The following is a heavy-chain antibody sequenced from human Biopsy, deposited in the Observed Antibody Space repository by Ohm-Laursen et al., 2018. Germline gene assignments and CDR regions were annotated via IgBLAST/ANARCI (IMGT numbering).Heavy chain of an antibody. CDR3: AKGQDLRGGAEYFQH. CDR2: ISSSGGTT. V-gene: IGHV3-11*01. CDR1: GFIFSEYY. D-gene: IGHD2-15*01. J-gene: IGHJ1*01. Sequence: SLRLSCSASGFIFSEYYMSWIRQAPGKGLEWLSYISSSGGTTDYADSVKGRFTISRDNAKNTLYLQMNSLRADDTAVYYCAKGQDLRGGAEYFQHWGQGALVTVSS.